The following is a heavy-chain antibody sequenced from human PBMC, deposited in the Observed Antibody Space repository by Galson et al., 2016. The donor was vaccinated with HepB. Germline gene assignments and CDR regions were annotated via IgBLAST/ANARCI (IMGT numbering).Heavy chain of an antibody. CDR1: GFTFNSYN. Sequence: SLRLSCAASGFTFNSYNMNWVRQAPGKGLEWVSSITSSSNYIYYADSVRGRFTISRDNAKNSLHLQRNSLRAEDTAVYYCTRAYVGKARRGTYWYFDLWGRGTLVTVSS. J-gene: IGHJ2*01. D-gene: IGHD4-23*01. CDR3: TRAYVGKARRGTYWYFDL. V-gene: IGHV3-21*01. CDR2: ITSSSNYI.